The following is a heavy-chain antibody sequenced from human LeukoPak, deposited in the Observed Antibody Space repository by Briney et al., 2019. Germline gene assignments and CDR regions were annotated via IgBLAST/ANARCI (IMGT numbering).Heavy chain of an antibody. V-gene: IGHV4-39*07. J-gene: IGHJ6*03. CDR2: IYYSGST. D-gene: IGHD1-7*01. CDR1: GGSISSSSYY. CDR3: ARVFNGTPRGGGLSYMDV. Sequence: SETLSLTCTVSGGSISSSSYYWGWIRQPPGKGLEWIGSIYYSGSTYYNPSLKSRVTISVDTSKNQFSLKLSSVTAADTAVYYCARVFNGTPRGGGLSYMDVWGKGTTVTVSS.